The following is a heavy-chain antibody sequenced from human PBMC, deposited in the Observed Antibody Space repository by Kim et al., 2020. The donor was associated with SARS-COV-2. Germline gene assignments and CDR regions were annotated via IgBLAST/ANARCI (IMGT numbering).Heavy chain of an antibody. J-gene: IGHJ5*02. Sequence: GKGRFTSSRDNSKNTLYLQMNSLRVEDTAVYYCAKDGLRSSLRGNWFDPWGQGTLVTVSS. V-gene: IGHV3-33*06. CDR3: AKDGLRSSLRGNWFDP. D-gene: IGHD6-6*01.